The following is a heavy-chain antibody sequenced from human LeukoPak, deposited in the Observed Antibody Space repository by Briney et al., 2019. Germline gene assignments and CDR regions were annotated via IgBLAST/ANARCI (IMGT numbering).Heavy chain of an antibody. CDR2: INHSGST. D-gene: IGHD5-12*01. V-gene: IGHV4-34*01. CDR1: GGSFSGYY. CDR3: ARFLYSGYDYFDY. J-gene: IGHJ4*02. Sequence: SETLSLTCAVYGGSFSGYYWSWIRQPPGKGLEWIGEINHSGSTNYNPSLKSRVTISVDTSKNQFSLKLSSVTAADTAVYYCARFLYSGYDYFDYWGQGTLVTVSS.